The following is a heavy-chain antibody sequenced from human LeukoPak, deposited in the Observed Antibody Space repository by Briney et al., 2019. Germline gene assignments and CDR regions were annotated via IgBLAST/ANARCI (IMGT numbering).Heavy chain of an antibody. V-gene: IGHV4-34*01. CDR2: INHSGST. Sequence: KTSETLSLTCAVYGGSFSGYYWSWIRQPPGKGLEWIGEINHSGSTNYNPSLKSRVTISVDTSKNQFSLKLSSVTAADTAVYYCAREAMDGGSSYGMDVWGKGTTVTVSS. J-gene: IGHJ6*04. CDR3: AREAMDGGSSYGMDV. D-gene: IGHD2-15*01. CDR1: GGSFSGYY.